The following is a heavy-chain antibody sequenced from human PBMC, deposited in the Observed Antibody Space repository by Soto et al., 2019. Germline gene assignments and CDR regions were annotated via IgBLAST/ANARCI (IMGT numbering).Heavy chain of an antibody. CDR2: IIPILGIA. J-gene: IGHJ4*02. V-gene: IGHV1-69*08. CDR1: GGTFSSYT. CDR3: ARDDPIDS. Sequence: QVQLVQSGAEVKKPGSSVKVSCKASGGTFSSYTISWVRQAPGQGLEWMGRIIPILGIANYAQKFQGRVTMTADKSTSTSYMELSSLRSEDTAVYYCARDDPIDSWGQGTLVTVSS.